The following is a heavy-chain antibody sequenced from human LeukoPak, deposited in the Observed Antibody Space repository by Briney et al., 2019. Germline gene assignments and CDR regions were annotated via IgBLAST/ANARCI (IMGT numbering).Heavy chain of an antibody. D-gene: IGHD6-6*01. Sequence: GRSLTLSCAASGFTFSSYGMHRVRQAPSKGLGVEAVIRSDGSNEYYADSVKGRFTISRDNSKNTLYLQMNSLRAEDTAVYYCAKDLLQYSSSSPGYWGQGTLVTVSS. CDR2: IRSDGSNE. CDR1: GFTFSSYG. V-gene: IGHV3-33*06. CDR3: AKDLLQYSSSSPGY. J-gene: IGHJ4*02.